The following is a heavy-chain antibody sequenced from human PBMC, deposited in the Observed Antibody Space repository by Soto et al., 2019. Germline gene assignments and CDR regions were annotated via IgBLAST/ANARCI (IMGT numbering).Heavy chain of an antibody. CDR2: MNPNIGDT. CDR1: GNTFTTYD. D-gene: IGHD5-12*01. J-gene: IGHJ4*02. V-gene: IGHV1-8*01. Sequence: QVQLVQSGAEVKKPGAPVKVSCKATGNTFTTYDTNWVRQATGQGLEWMGWMNPNIGDTGYAQKFQGRVTMTRDTSISTAYMELSTLTSEDTAVYYCVRGLEWLRNYWGQGTLVTVSS. CDR3: VRGLEWLRNY.